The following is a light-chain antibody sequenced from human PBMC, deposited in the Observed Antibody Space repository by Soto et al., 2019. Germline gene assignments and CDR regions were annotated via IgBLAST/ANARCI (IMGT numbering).Light chain of an antibody. V-gene: IGLV2-8*01. J-gene: IGLJ2*01. CDR2: EVS. CDR1: SGDVGAYDY. CDR3: SSFAGKNAWL. Sequence: ALTQPPSASGSPGQSVTISCTGTSGDVGAYDYVSWYQQHPGKAPKLMIYEVSKRPSGVPDRFSGSKSGNTASLTVSGLQAEDEADYYCSSFAGKNAWLFGGGTKVTVL.